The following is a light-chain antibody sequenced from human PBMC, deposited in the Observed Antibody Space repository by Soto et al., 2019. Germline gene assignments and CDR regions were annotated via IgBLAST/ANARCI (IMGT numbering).Light chain of an antibody. V-gene: IGLV1-40*01. CDR3: QSYDSRLSGSGV. CDR2: GNS. Sequence: QSVLTQPPSVSGAPGQRVTISCTGSSSNIGAGYDVHWYQQLPGTAPKLLIYGNSNRPSGVPDRFSGSKSGTSASLAITGLQAEDEADYYCQSYDSRLSGSGVFGGGTKLTAL. J-gene: IGLJ2*01. CDR1: SSNIGAGYD.